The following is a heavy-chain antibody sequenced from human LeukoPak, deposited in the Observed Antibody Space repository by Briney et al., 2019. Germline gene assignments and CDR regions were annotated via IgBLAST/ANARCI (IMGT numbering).Heavy chain of an antibody. CDR1: GFTFSSYG. V-gene: IGHV3-30*18. D-gene: IGHD3-22*01. CDR3: AKVDAAHYDSSGYIFDY. Sequence: GGSLRLSCAASGFTFSSYGMHWVRQAPGKGLEWVAVISYDGSNKYYADSVKGRFTISRDNSKNTLYLQMNSLRAEDTAVYYCAKVDAAHYDSSGYIFDYWGQGTLVTVSS. CDR2: ISYDGSNK. J-gene: IGHJ4*02.